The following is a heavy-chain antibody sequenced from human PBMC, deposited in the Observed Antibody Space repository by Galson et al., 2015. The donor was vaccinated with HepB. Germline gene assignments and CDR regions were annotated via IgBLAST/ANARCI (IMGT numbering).Heavy chain of an antibody. CDR3: TTDRYSSGWYQGDY. CDR1: GFTFSNAW. CDR2: IKSKTDGGTT. Sequence: SLRLSCAASGFTFSNAWMSWVRQAPGKGLEWVGRIKSKTDGGTTDYAAPVKGRFTISRDDSKNTLYLQMNSLKTEDTAVYYCTTDRYSSGWYQGDYWGQGTLVTVSS. J-gene: IGHJ4*02. D-gene: IGHD6-19*01. V-gene: IGHV3-15*01.